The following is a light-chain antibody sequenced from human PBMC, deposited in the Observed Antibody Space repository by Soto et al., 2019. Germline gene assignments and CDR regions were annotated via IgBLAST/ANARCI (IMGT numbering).Light chain of an antibody. CDR3: QQSFN. J-gene: IGKJ3*01. V-gene: IGKV1-5*03. Sequence: DIQMTQSPSTLSASVGDRVTITCPASQSISSWLAWYQQKPGKAPKLLIYKASRLESGVPPRFSGSATWTEFTITISSLPHDDFATYYCQQSFNFGPGTKVDIK. CDR2: KAS. CDR1: QSISSW.